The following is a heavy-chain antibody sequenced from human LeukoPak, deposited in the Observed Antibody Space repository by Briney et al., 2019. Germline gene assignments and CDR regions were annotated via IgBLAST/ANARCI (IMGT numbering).Heavy chain of an antibody. V-gene: IGHV3-48*03. Sequence: GGSLRLSCAASGFTFSSYEMNWVRQAPGKGLEWVSYISGSGSTIYYADSVKGRFTISRDNAKNSLYLQMNSLRAEDTAVYYCARDSGGWYRWFDPWGRGTLVTVSS. CDR3: ARDSGGWYRWFDP. CDR1: GFTFSSYE. J-gene: IGHJ5*02. CDR2: ISGSGSTI. D-gene: IGHD6-19*01.